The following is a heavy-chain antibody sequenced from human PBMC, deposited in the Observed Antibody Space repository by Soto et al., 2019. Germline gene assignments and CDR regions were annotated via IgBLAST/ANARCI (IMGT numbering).Heavy chain of an antibody. V-gene: IGHV1-2*02. CDR3: TRLGIATAY. CDR2: INPNTGDT. J-gene: IGHJ4*02. D-gene: IGHD6-13*01. CDR1: GYTFTGYY. Sequence: QVQLVQSGAEVKKPGASVKVSCKASGYTFTGYYIHWVRQAPGQGLAWMGWINPNTGDTNYAQKFQGRVTMTRDTSISTVYMELSRLRYDDTAVYYCTRLGIATAYWGQGTLITVSS.